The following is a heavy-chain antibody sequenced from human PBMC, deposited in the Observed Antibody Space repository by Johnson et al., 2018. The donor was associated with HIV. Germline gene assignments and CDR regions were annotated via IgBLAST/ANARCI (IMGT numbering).Heavy chain of an antibody. Sequence: VQLVESGGGVVQPGRSLRLSCAASGFTLGSYDMHWVRQAAGKGLEWVSEIDSDGETYYPASVTGRFTTSKENYKNSFYLHMNSLRAGDTAVYYCARRSITSDGFDIWGQGTMVTVSS. CDR3: ARRSITSDGFDI. CDR2: IDSDGET. V-gene: IGHV3-13*01. D-gene: IGHD2-2*01. CDR1: GFTLGSYD. J-gene: IGHJ3*02.